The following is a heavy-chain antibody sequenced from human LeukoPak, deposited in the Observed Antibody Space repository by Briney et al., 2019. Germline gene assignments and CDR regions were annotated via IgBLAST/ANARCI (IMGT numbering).Heavy chain of an antibody. Sequence: GGSLRLSCAASGFTFSSYAMSWVRQAPGKGLEWVSGISGSGGSTYYADSVKGRFTISRDKSKNTLYLQMNSLRAEDTAVYYRATRNPSPGYYFDYWGQGTLVTVSS. V-gene: IGHV3-23*01. CDR2: ISGSGGST. CDR1: GFTFSSYA. D-gene: IGHD3-10*01. J-gene: IGHJ4*02. CDR3: ATRNPSPGYYFDY.